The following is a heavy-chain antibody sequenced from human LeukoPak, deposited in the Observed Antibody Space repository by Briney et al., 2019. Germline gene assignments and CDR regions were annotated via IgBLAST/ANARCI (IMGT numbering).Heavy chain of an antibody. V-gene: IGHV1-46*01. CDR1: GYTFTSYY. CDR2: INPSGGST. J-gene: IGHJ6*02. CDR3: ARGSGSYLYYYYYGMDV. D-gene: IGHD3-10*01. Sequence: VASVKVSCKASGYTFTSYYMHWVRQAPGQGLEWMGIINPSGGSTSYAQKFQGRVTMTRNTSISTAYMELSSLRSEDTAVYYCARGSGSYLYYYYYGMDVWGQGTTVTVSS.